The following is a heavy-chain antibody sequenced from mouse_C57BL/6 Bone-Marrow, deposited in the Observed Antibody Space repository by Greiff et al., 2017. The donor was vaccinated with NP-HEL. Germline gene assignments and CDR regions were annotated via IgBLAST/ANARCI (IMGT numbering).Heavy chain of an antibody. V-gene: IGHV1-82*01. Sequence: VQRVESGPELVKPGASVKISCKASGYAFSSSWMNWVKQRPGKGLEWIGRIYPGDGDTNYNGKFKGKATLTADKSSSTAYMQLSSLTSEDSAVYFCHYYAMDYWGQGTSVTVSS. CDR1: GYAFSSSW. CDR3: HYYAMDY. J-gene: IGHJ4*01. CDR2: IYPGDGDT.